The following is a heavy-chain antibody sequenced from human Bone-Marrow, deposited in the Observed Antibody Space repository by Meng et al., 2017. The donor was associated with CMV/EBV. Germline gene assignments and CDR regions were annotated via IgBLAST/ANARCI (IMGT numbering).Heavy chain of an antibody. J-gene: IGHJ4*02. CDR1: GFSFSGSH. CDR3: VRNSGWHRLDY. D-gene: IGHD6-19*01. CDR2: IRGDGGET. Sequence: GGSLRLSCATSGFSFSGSHMHWVRQAPGEGPEWVADIRGDGGETAYVESVKGRFTVSRDNAKNSLYLQMNSLRAEDTAVYYCVRNSGWHRLDYWGQGTLVTVSS. V-gene: IGHV3-7*01.